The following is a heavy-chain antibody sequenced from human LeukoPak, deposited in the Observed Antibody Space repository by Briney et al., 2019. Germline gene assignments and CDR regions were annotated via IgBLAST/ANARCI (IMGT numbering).Heavy chain of an antibody. V-gene: IGHV4-34*01. CDR1: GGSFSGYY. CDR3: ARDTGYYYDSSGYYYADAFDI. J-gene: IGHJ3*02. Sequence: PSETLSLTCAVYGGSFSGYYWSWIRQPPGKGLEWIGEINHSGSTNYNPSLKSRVTISVDTSKNQFSLKLSSVTAADTAVYYCARDTGYYYDSSGYYYADAFDIWGQGTMVTVSS. CDR2: INHSGST. D-gene: IGHD3-22*01.